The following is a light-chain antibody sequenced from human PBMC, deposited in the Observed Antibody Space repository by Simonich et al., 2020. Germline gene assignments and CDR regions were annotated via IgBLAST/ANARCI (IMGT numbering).Light chain of an antibody. CDR2: LGS. Sequence: DIVMTQSPLSLPVTPGEPASIPCRTSQSLLHSNGYNYLDWYLQKPGQSPQLLIYLGSNRASEVPDRFSGSGSGTDFTLKISRVEAEDVGVYYCMQALQTPWTFGQGTKVEIK. J-gene: IGKJ1*01. V-gene: IGKV2-28*01. CDR3: MQALQTPWT. CDR1: QSLLHSNGYNY.